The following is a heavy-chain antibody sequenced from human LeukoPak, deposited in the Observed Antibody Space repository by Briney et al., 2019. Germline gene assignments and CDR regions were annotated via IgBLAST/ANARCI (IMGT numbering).Heavy chain of an antibody. CDR1: GGSISSYY. Sequence: SETLSLTCTVSGGSISSYYWSWIRQPAGRRLEWIGRISSSGSTNYNPSLKSRVTMSVDSSKNQFSLILISVTAADTAVYYCARDLDWNYADYWGQGTLVTVSS. D-gene: IGHD1-7*01. CDR3: ARDLDWNYADY. V-gene: IGHV4-4*07. CDR2: ISSSGST. J-gene: IGHJ4*02.